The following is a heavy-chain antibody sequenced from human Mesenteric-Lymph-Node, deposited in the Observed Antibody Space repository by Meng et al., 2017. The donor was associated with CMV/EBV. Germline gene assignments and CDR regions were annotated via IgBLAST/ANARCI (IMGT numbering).Heavy chain of an antibody. D-gene: IGHD1-26*01. CDR1: GFTFSSYS. CDR3: ARAASGSSPSDY. V-gene: IGHV3-53*01. CDR2: IYGGGGT. Sequence: GESLKISCAASGFTFSSYSMNWVRQAPGKGLEWVSVIYGGGGTYYADSVKGRFTISRDNSKNTLYLQMNSLRAEDTAVYYCARAASGSSPSDYWGQGTLVTVSS. J-gene: IGHJ4*02.